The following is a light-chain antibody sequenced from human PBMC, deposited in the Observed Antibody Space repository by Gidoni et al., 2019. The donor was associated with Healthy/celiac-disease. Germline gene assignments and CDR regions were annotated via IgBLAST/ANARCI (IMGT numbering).Light chain of an antibody. CDR2: GKN. Sequence: SSELTQDPAVSVAFGQTVRITCQGDSLRSYYASWYQQKPGQAPVLVIYGKNNRPSGISDRFSGSSSGNTASLTITGAQAEDEADYYCNSRDSSGNHDVVFGGGTKLTVL. V-gene: IGLV3-19*01. CDR3: NSRDSSGNHDVV. CDR1: SLRSYY. J-gene: IGLJ2*01.